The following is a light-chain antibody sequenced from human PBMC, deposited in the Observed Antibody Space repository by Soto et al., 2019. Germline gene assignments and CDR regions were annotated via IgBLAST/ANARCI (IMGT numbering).Light chain of an antibody. Sequence: DIVMTQSPLSLPVTPGEPASISCRSSQSLLHSNGYNYLDWYLQKPWQSPRLLIYLGSNRVCGVPDSFSVSGSGLDFIVKISRVEAEDVGVYYCMQALQFPESFGQGTKLEIK. CDR2: LGS. CDR1: QSLLHSNGYNY. CDR3: MQALQFPES. J-gene: IGKJ2*01. V-gene: IGKV2-28*01.